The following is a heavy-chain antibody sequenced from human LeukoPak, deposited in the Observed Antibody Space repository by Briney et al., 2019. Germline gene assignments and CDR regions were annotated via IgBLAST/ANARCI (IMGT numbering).Heavy chain of an antibody. CDR2: IGGSGGST. V-gene: IGHV3-23*01. CDR3: AKDGTIFGVVTLFWDYFHY. CDR1: GFTFSSYA. Sequence: GGSLRLSCAASGFTFSSYAMSWVRQAPGKGLEWVSAIGGSGGSTYYADSVKGRFTISRDNSKNTLYLQMNSLRDEDTAVYYCAKDGTIFGVVTLFWDYFHYWGQGTLVTVSS. J-gene: IGHJ4*02. D-gene: IGHD3-3*01.